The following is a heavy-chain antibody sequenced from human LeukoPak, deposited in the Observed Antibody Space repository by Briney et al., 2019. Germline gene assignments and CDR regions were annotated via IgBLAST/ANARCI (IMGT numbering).Heavy chain of an antibody. CDR3: ARFCSSTSCLVDY. D-gene: IGHD2-2*01. CDR2: ISYDGSNK. Sequence: GRSLRLSCAASGFTFSSYAMHWVRQAPGKGLEWVAVISYDGSNKYYADSVKGRFTIPRDNSKNTLYLQMNSLRAEDTAVYYCARFCSSTSCLVDYWGQGTLVTVSS. J-gene: IGHJ4*02. V-gene: IGHV3-30-3*01. CDR1: GFTFSSYA.